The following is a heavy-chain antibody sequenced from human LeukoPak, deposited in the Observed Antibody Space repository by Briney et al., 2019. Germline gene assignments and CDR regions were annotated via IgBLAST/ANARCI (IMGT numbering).Heavy chain of an antibody. CDR1: GYIFTSYY. Sequence: ASVKVSCKAFGYIFTSYYMHWVRQAPGQGLEWMGIINPSGGSTNYAQKFQGRVTVTRDTSTSTVYMELSGLISEDTAVYYCARDLFYGSDWGQGTLVTVSS. V-gene: IGHV1-46*01. CDR2: INPSGGST. J-gene: IGHJ4*02. D-gene: IGHD3-10*01. CDR3: ARDLFYGSD.